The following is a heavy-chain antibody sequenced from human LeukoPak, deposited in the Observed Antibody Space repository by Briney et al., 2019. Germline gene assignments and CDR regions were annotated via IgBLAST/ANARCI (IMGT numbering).Heavy chain of an antibody. Sequence: SETLSLTCTVSGGSISSYYWSWIRQPPGKGLEWIGYIYYSGSTNYNPSLKSRVTRSVDTSKNQFSLKLSSVTAADTAVYYCTSFSTTGQKAFDIWGQGTMVTVSS. CDR1: GGSISSYY. CDR3: TSFSTTGQKAFDI. J-gene: IGHJ3*02. CDR2: IYYSGST. V-gene: IGHV4-59*01. D-gene: IGHD1-14*01.